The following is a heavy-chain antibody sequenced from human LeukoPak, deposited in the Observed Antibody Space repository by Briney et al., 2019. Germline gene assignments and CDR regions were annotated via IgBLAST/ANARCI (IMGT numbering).Heavy chain of an antibody. CDR1: GFTFSSYS. V-gene: IGHV3-21*01. J-gene: IGHJ4*02. CDR3: ARDLGSITGTPYDH. D-gene: IGHD1-20*01. Sequence: GGSLRLSCAASGFTFSSYSMNWVRQAPGKGLEWVSSISSSSSYIYYADSVKGRFTISRDNAKNSLYLQMNSLRAENTAVYYCARDLGSITGTPYDHWGQGTLVTVSP. CDR2: ISSSSSYI.